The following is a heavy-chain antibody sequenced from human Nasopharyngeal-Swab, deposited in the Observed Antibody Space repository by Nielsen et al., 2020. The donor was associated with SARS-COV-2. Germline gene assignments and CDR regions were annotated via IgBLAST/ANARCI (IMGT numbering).Heavy chain of an antibody. Sequence: GGSLRISCAASELTLSNYGMHWVHQAPDKGREWVAVIAYDGNIKSYADSVRGRFLISRDNSHNTLYLQMSRLRTEDRAVYYCAKAFGEDQLAEDAFDAWGQGTMVTVSS. CDR1: ELTLSNYG. D-gene: IGHD3-16*01. CDR2: IAYDGNIK. J-gene: IGHJ3*01. CDR3: AKAFGEDQLAEDAFDA. V-gene: IGHV3-30*18.